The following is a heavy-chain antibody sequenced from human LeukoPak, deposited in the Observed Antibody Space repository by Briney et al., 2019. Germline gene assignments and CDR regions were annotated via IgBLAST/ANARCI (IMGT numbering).Heavy chain of an antibody. V-gene: IGHV3-53*01. J-gene: IGHJ4*02. CDR3: ATLYGGQRADGY. CDR1: GFIVSNNY. Sequence: PGGSLRLSCAASGFIVSNNYMSWVRQAPGKGLEWVSAIYGGDNTEYADSVKGRFIISRDNSRNMLYLQMNSVRTEDTAVYYCATLYGGQRADGYWGQGTLVIVSS. D-gene: IGHD2-8*01. CDR2: IYGGDNT.